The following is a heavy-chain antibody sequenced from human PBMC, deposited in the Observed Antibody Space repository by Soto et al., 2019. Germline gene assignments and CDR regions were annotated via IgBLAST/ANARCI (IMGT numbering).Heavy chain of an antibody. D-gene: IGHD3-16*01. CDR1: GFTFSFYA. CDR2: ISYNGRNK. V-gene: IGHV3-30*04. Sequence: GGSLRLSCAASGFTFSFYAMHWVRQAPGKGLEWVAVISYNGRNKHYVDSVKGRFTISRDNSQDTLYLQMDSLRPDDTAVYYCARQAKIGDRSQFYFDSWGQGTLVTVS. J-gene: IGHJ4*02. CDR3: ARQAKIGDRSQFYFDS.